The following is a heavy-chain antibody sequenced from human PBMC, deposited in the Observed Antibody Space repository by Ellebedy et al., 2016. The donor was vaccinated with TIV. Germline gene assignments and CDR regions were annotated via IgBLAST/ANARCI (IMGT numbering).Heavy chain of an antibody. CDR3: AKDKGSNWYRGFDY. V-gene: IGHV3-9*01. D-gene: IGHD6-13*01. CDR1: GFSFSNAW. CDR2: ISWNSGSI. J-gene: IGHJ4*02. Sequence: SLKISXAASGFSFSNAWMSWVRQAPGKGLEWVSGISWNSGSIGYADSVKGRFTISRDNAKNSLYLQMNSLRAEDTALYYCAKDKGSNWYRGFDYWGQGTLVTVSS.